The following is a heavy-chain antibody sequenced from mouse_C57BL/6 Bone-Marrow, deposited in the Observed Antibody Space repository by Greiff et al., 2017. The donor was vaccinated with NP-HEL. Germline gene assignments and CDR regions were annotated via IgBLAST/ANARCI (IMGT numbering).Heavy chain of an antibody. J-gene: IGHJ3*01. CDR1: GYTFTSYW. D-gene: IGHD1-1*01. Sequence: VQLQQPGAELVKPGASVKVSCKASGYTFTSYWMHWVKQRPGQGLEWIGRIHPSDSDTNYNQKFKGKATLTVDKSSSTASMQLSSLTSEDSAVYYCAIRDYYGSSPWFAYWGQGTLVTVSA. CDR3: AIRDYYGSSPWFAY. CDR2: IHPSDSDT. V-gene: IGHV1-74*01.